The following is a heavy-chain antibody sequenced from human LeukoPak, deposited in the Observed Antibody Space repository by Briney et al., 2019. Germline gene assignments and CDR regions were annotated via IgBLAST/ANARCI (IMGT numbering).Heavy chain of an antibody. D-gene: IGHD7-27*01. CDR3: GRGHWGLDY. CDR2: IDKSGGTT. CDR1: GFIFRSYE. V-gene: IGHV3-48*03. Sequence: GGSLRLSCAASGFIFRSYEMNWVRQAPGKGLEWVAFIDKSGGTTYYADSVKGRFTISRDNAKSSLYLEMNSLRAEDTAVYYCGRGHWGLDYWGQGTLVTVSS. J-gene: IGHJ4*02.